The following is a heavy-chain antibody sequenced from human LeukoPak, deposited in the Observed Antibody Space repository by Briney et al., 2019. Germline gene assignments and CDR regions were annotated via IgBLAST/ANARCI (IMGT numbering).Heavy chain of an antibody. J-gene: IGHJ6*02. V-gene: IGHV3-30*18. D-gene: IGHD5-12*01. CDR2: ISYDGSNK. CDR1: GFTFSSYG. CDR3: AKDLNTHFIVATADYGMDV. Sequence: GGSLRLSCAASGFTFSSYGMHWVRQAPGKGLEWVAVISYDGSNKYYADSVKGRFTISRDNSKNTLYLQMNSLRAEDTAVYYCAKDLNTHFIVATADYGMDVWGQGTTVTVSS.